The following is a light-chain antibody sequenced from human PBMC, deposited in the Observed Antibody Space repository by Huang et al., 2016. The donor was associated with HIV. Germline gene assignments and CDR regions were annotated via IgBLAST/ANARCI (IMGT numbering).Light chain of an antibody. CDR2: AAS. J-gene: IGKJ3*01. CDR1: QDISRD. Sequence: IQLTQSPSSLSASIGDRVTITCRASQDISRDLAWYQQKPGKAPKLLIYAASTLESGVPSRFNGSGSGTDFTLTINNLQPEDFATYYCLQLNSYPVTFGPGTNVDV. V-gene: IGKV1-9*01. CDR3: LQLNSYPVT.